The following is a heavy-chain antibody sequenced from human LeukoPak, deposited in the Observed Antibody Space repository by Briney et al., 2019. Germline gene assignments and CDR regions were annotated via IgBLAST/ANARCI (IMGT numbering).Heavy chain of an antibody. V-gene: IGHV3-30*02. CDR3: AKANIPDY. CDR2: IRYDGSNK. Sequence: PGGSLRLSCAASGFTFSSYGMHWVRQAPGKGLEGVAFIRYDGSNKYYAGSVKGRFTISRDNSKNTLYLQMNSLRAEDTAVYYCAKANIPDYWGQGTLVTVSS. CDR1: GFTFSSYG. J-gene: IGHJ4*02. D-gene: IGHD2/OR15-2a*01.